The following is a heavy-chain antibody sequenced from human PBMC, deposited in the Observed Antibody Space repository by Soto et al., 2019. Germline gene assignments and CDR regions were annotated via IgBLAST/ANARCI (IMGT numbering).Heavy chain of an antibody. CDR3: ARGYCISTSCSLFDP. J-gene: IGHJ5*02. V-gene: IGHV4-30-4*01. D-gene: IGHD2-2*01. Sequence: QVQLQESGPGLVKPSQTLSLTCTVSGGSISSGDYYWSWIRQPPGKGLEWIGYIYYSGSTYYNPSLKRRVTISVDTSKNQFSLKLSSVTAADTAVYYCARGYCISTSCSLFDPWGQGTLVTVSS. CDR2: IYYSGST. CDR1: GGSISSGDYY.